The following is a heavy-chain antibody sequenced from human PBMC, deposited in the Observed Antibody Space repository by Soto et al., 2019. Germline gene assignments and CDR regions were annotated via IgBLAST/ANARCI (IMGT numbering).Heavy chain of an antibody. CDR3: ARDGGIRGIRWLQSGFRGGNCYFDL. CDR2: ISAYNGNT. V-gene: IGHV1-18*01. J-gene: IGHJ2*01. CDR1: GYSCTSYG. Sequence: EASLKVSCNASGYSCTSYGISWVRQAHGQGLEWMGWISAYNGNTNYAQKLQGRATMTTDTSTSTAYMELRSLRSDDTAVYYCARDGGIRGIRWLQSGFRGGNCYFDLWG. D-gene: IGHD3-10*01.